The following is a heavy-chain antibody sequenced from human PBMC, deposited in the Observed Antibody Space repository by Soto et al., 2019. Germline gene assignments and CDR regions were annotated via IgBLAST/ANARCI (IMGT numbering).Heavy chain of an antibody. CDR1: GGSFSGYY. V-gene: IGHV4-34*01. J-gene: IGHJ6*02. Sequence: SETLSLTCAVYGGSFSGYYWRWIRHPPGKGLEWIGEINHSGSTNYNPSLKSRVTISVDTSKNQFSLKLSSVTAADTAVYYCAKEEDTAMVMGYYGMDVWGQGTTVTVSS. D-gene: IGHD5-18*01. CDR2: INHSGST. CDR3: AKEEDTAMVMGYYGMDV.